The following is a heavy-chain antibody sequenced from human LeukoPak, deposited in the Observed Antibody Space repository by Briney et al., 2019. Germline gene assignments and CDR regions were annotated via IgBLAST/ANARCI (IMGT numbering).Heavy chain of an antibody. D-gene: IGHD2-2*01. V-gene: IGHV3-48*04. CDR1: GFTFSSYS. J-gene: IGHJ5*02. CDR3: ATYCSSTSCYEGRFDP. CDR2: ISSSSSTI. Sequence: TGGSLRLSCAASGFTFSSYSMNWVRQAPGKGLEWVSYISSSSSTIYYADSVKGRFTISRDNAKNSLYLQMNSLRAEDTAVYYCATYCSSTSCYEGRFDPWGQGTLVTVSS.